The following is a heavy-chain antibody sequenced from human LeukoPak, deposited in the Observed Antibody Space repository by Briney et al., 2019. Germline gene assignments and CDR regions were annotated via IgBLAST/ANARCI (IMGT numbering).Heavy chain of an antibody. V-gene: IGHV3-7*03. J-gene: IGHJ6*02. Sequence: SGGSLRLSCAASGFALGSHWMTWVRQVPGRGPEWVANVNRDGSETYYLDSVKGRFTISKDNAKNSLYLKMNSLRAEDTALYHCARNNGMDVWGQGTTVIVSS. CDR3: ARNNGMDV. CDR2: VNRDGSET. CDR1: GFALGSHW.